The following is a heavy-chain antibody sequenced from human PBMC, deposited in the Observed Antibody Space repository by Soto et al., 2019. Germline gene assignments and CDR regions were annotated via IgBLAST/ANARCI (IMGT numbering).Heavy chain of an antibody. CDR3: ARQGSY. CDR2: IYFNGNT. CDR1: GVSISDTSYY. Sequence: QLQLQESGPGLVKPSETLSLTCNVSGVSISDTSYYWGWIRQPPGKGLEWIGTIYFNGNTFYNPSLKSRLTISVDTSKNQISLRLTSVTAAYTAVYYCARQGSYWGQGTLVAVSS. J-gene: IGHJ4*02. V-gene: IGHV4-39*01.